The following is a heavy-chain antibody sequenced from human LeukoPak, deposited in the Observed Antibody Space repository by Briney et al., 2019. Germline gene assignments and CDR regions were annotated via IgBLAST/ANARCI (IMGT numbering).Heavy chain of an antibody. CDR3: ASSNATTQLKNSYGLYYFDY. CDR1: GGSFCGYY. CDR2: FNHSGST. Sequence: SETLSLTCAVYGGSFCGYYWSWIRQPPGKGLEWIGEFNHSGSTNYNPSLKSRVTISVDTSKNQFSLKLSSVTAADTAVYYCASSNATTQLKNSYGLYYFDYWGQGTLVTVSS. V-gene: IGHV4-34*01. J-gene: IGHJ4*02. D-gene: IGHD5-18*01.